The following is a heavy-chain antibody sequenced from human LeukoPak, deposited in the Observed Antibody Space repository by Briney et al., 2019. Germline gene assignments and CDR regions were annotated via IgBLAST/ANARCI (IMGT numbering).Heavy chain of an antibody. D-gene: IGHD3-22*01. Sequence: SSETLSLTCTVSGGSISSYYWSWIRQPPGKGLEWLGYIYYSGSTNNNPSLKSRVTISVDTSKNQFSLKLSSVTAADTAVYYCARYYDSSGLGIVDDWGQGTLVTVSS. CDR1: GGSISSYY. CDR2: IYYSGST. V-gene: IGHV4-59*01. J-gene: IGHJ4*02. CDR3: ARYYDSSGLGIVDD.